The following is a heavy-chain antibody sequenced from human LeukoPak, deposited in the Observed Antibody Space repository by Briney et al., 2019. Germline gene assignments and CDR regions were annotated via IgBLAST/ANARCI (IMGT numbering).Heavy chain of an antibody. CDR3: AKDLRAYCTNGICYERRSLFDY. D-gene: IGHD2-8*01. Sequence: PGGSLRLSCAASGFTFNSYAMNWVRQAPGKGLEWVSGISASGGSTNYADSVKGRFTISRDNPKNTLYLLMNSLRAEDTAVYYCAKDLRAYCTNGICYERRSLFDYWGQGTLVTVSS. CDR1: GFTFNSYA. V-gene: IGHV3-23*01. J-gene: IGHJ4*02. CDR2: ISASGGST.